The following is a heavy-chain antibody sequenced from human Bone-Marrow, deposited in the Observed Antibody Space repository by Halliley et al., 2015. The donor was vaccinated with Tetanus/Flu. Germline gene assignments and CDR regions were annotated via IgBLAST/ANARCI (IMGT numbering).Heavy chain of an antibody. D-gene: IGHD1-1*01. CDR3: AKTDWTGHVDYYFGMDV. CDR2: ISDSGLTT. CDR1: GFSFSTYA. Sequence: SLRLSCAASGFSFSTYAMTWVRQGPGKGLEWVSIISDSGLTTYYADSVKGRFTISRDNSRDILYLQMNTLGAEDTALYYCAKTDWTGHVDYYFGMDVWGQGTTVTVSS. V-gene: IGHV3-23*01. J-gene: IGHJ6*02.